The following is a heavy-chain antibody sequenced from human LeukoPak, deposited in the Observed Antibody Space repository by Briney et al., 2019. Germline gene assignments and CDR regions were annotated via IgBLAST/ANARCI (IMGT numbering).Heavy chain of an antibody. J-gene: IGHJ4*02. CDR3: ARSYRYCSSTSCYTYGY. V-gene: IGHV4-59*01. D-gene: IGHD2-2*02. Sequence: SETLSLTCTVSGGSISSYYWSWIGQPPGKGLEWIGYIYYSGSTNYNPSLKSRVTISVDTSKNQFSLKLSSVTAADTAVYYCARSYRYCSSTSCYTYGYWGQGTLVTVSS. CDR2: IYYSGST. CDR1: GGSISSYY.